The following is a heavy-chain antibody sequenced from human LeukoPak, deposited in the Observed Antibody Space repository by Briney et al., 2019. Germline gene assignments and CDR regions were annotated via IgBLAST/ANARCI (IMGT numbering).Heavy chain of an antibody. CDR2: IKQDGSQR. Sequence: GGSLRLSCTASGFTFSDYWMTWVRQAPGKGPEWVANIKQDGSQRYYVDSVRGRFTISRDNAKNLLFLQMNGLRAEDTAVYYCARRGGSSSRRSPIDYWGQGTLVTVSS. CDR3: ARRGGSSSRRSPIDY. D-gene: IGHD6-6*01. V-gene: IGHV3-7*01. J-gene: IGHJ4*02. CDR1: GFTFSDYW.